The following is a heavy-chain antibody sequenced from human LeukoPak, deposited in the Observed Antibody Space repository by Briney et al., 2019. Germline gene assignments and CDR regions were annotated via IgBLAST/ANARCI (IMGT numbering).Heavy chain of an antibody. V-gene: IGHV3-64D*06. Sequence: GGSLRLSCSASGFPFSDFAMHWVRQAPGKGLEYVSAIPSDGGSPYYADSVKGRFTISRDNSKNTLYLQLTSLRAEDTAVYYCVNQISGWVYWGQGTLVTVSS. CDR1: GFPFSDFA. CDR3: VNQISGWVY. D-gene: IGHD6-19*01. CDR2: IPSDGGSP. J-gene: IGHJ4*02.